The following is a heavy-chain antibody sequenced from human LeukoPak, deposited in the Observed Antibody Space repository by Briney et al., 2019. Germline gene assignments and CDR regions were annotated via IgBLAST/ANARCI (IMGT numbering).Heavy chain of an antibody. D-gene: IGHD2-2*01. V-gene: IGHV3-23*01. J-gene: IGHJ4*02. CDR3: AKDRVYCSSTSCYQSPFDY. CDR2: ISGSGGST. Sequence: GGSLRLSCAASGFTFSSYAMSWVRRAPGKGLEWVSAISGSGGSTYYADSVKGRFTISRDNSKNTLYLQMNSLRAEDTAVYYCAKDRVYCSSTSCYQSPFDYWGQGTLVTVSS. CDR1: GFTFSSYA.